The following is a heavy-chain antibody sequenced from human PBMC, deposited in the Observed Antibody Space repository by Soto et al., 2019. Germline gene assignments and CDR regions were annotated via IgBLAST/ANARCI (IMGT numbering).Heavy chain of an antibody. CDR2: ISGSGDST. CDR3: EKALDGGFTY. CDR1: GFTFSVYA. D-gene: IGHD2-15*01. Sequence: EVRLLESGGGLVQPGGSLRLSCAASGFTFSVYAMRWVRQAPGKGLEWVSGISGSGDSTHYADSVKGRFTVSRDNSKSMLYLQTNSLRAEDTAIYYCEKALDGGFTYWRQGTLVTVSS. J-gene: IGHJ4*02. V-gene: IGHV3-23*01.